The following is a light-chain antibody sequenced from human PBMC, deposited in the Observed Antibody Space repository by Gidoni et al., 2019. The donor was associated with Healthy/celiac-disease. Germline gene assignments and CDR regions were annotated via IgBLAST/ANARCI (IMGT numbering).Light chain of an antibody. CDR1: KSLVYSDGNTY. J-gene: IGKJ3*01. CDR2: KVS. V-gene: IGKV2-30*01. CDR3: MQGTHWPPDGFT. Sequence: DVVMTQSPLSLPVTLGQPASISCRSSKSLVYSDGNTYLNWFQQRPGQSPRRLIYKVSNRDSGVPDRFSGSGSGTDFTLKISRVEAEDVGVYYCMQGTHWPPDGFTFGPGTKVDIK.